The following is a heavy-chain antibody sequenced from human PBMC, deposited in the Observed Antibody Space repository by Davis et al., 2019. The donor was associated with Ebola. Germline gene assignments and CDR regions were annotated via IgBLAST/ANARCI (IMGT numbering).Heavy chain of an antibody. CDR3: ARAHRTVAAG. D-gene: IGHD6-19*01. J-gene: IGHJ4*02. CDR2: IYPSGST. V-gene: IGHV4-4*02. Sequence: SDTLSPTFPVPGGSISSSNWWSWVRQPPGKGLEWIGEIYPSGSTNYNPSLKSRVTISVDKSKNQFSLKLSSVTAAETAVYYCARAHRTVAAGWGQGTLVTVSS. CDR1: GGSISSSNW.